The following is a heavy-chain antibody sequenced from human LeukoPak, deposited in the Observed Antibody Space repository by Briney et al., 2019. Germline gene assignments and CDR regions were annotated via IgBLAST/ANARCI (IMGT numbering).Heavy chain of an antibody. CDR1: GYTFNSYD. D-gene: IGHD3-10*01. V-gene: IGHV1-8*01. J-gene: IGHJ5*02. CDR3: ARGGAGTYYKRDGWFDP. Sequence: GASVKVSCKASGYTFNSYDINWVRQATGQGLEWMGWMNPNTGSTGYGERFQGRVTMTRGNSISTAYMELSSLTSEDTAVYYCARGGAGTYYKRDGWFDPWGQGTVVTVSS. CDR2: MNPNTGST.